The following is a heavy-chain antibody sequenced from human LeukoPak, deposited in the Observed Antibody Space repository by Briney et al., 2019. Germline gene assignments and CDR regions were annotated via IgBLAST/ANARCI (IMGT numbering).Heavy chain of an antibody. D-gene: IGHD3-9*01. Sequence: GASVKVSCKASGYTFTSYDINWVRQATGQGLEWMGWMNPNSGNTGYAQKFQGRVTMTRNTYISTAYMELSSLRSEDTAVYYYAREAGYYLYYYYGMDVWGQGSTVTVSS. V-gene: IGHV1-8*01. CDR1: GYTFTSYD. CDR2: MNPNSGNT. J-gene: IGHJ6*02. CDR3: AREAGYYLYYYYGMDV.